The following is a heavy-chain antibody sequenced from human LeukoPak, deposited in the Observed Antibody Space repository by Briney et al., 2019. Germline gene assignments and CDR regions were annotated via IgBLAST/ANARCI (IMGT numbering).Heavy chain of an antibody. Sequence: SETLSLTCTVSGGSISSYYWSWIRQPPGKGLEWIGYIYYSGSTNYNPSLKSRVTISVDTSKDQFSLKLSSVTAADTAVYYCARVGSLDTMITPWGQGTLVTVSS. CDR3: ARVGSLDTMITP. CDR2: IYYSGST. V-gene: IGHV4-59*01. J-gene: IGHJ5*02. CDR1: GGSISSYY. D-gene: IGHD3-22*01.